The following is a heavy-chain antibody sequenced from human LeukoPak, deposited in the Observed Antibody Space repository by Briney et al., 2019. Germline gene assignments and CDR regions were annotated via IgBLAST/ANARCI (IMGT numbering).Heavy chain of an antibody. CDR2: IYYSGST. V-gene: IGHV4-59*08. CDR3: ATQGHDDWFDP. CDR1: GGSISSYY. J-gene: IGHJ5*02. Sequence: SETLSPTCTVSGGSISSYYWSWIRQPPGKGLEWIGYIYYSGSTNYNPPLKSRVTISVDTSKNQFSLKLSSVTAADTAVHYCATQGHDDWFDPWGQGTLVTVSS.